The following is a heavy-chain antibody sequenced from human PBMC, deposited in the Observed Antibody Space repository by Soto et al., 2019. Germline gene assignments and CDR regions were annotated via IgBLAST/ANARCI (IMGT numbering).Heavy chain of an antibody. CDR2: IYPGDSDT. Sequence: HGESLKISCKGSGYSFTSYWIGWVRQMPGKGLEWMGIIYPGDSDTRYSPSFQGQVTISADKSISTAYLQWSSLKASDTAMYYFARHEVYSYGSDYYYGMDVWGQGTTVTVSS. V-gene: IGHV5-51*01. CDR1: GYSFTSYW. CDR3: ARHEVYSYGSDYYYGMDV. D-gene: IGHD5-18*01. J-gene: IGHJ6*02.